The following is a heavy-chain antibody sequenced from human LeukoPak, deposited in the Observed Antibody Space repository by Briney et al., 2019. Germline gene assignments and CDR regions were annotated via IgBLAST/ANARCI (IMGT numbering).Heavy chain of an antibody. CDR1: GYTFTSYG. CDR2: ISAYNGNT. Sequence: ASVTVSFTASGYTFTSYGISWVRQAPGQGLEWMGWISAYNGNTNYAQKLQGRVTMTTDTSTSTAYMELRSLRSDDTAVYYCARAEDGGNSVGFGYWGQGTLVTVSS. J-gene: IGHJ4*02. D-gene: IGHD4-23*01. CDR3: ARAEDGGNSVGFGY. V-gene: IGHV1-18*01.